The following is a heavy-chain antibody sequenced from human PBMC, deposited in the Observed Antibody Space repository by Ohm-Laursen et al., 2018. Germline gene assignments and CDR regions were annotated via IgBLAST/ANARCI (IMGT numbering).Heavy chain of an antibody. V-gene: IGHV3-48*01. D-gene: IGHD6-19*01. CDR3: ARDDSGQFYL. CDR1: GFTFSSYS. J-gene: IGHJ2*01. CDR2: ISSSSSTI. Sequence: SLRLSCAASGFTFSSYSMNWVRQAPGKGLEWVSYISSSSSTIYYADSVKGRFTISRDNAKNSLYLQMNSLRAEDTAVYYCARDDSGQFYLWGRGTLVTVSS.